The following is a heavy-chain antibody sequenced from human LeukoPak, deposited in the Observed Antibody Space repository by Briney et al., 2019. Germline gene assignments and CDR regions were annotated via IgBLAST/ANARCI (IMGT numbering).Heavy chain of an antibody. D-gene: IGHD6-6*01. V-gene: IGHV5-51*01. CDR2: IYPGDSDT. J-gene: IGHJ6*03. CDR3: AGHSGAARLGGYYYYYMDV. CDR1: GYSFTSYW. Sequence: GESLKISCKGSGYSFTSYWIGWVRQMPGKGLEWMGIIYPGDSDTRYSPSFQGQVTISADKSISTAYLQWSTLKASDTAMYYCAGHSGAARLGGYYYYYMDVWGKGTTVTVSS.